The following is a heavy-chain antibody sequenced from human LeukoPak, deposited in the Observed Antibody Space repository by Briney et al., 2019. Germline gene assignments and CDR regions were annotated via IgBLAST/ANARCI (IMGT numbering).Heavy chain of an antibody. CDR3: ASSRTGNYDY. Sequence: PGGALKLSCAASGFTFSDSALHWVRQASGEGLQWVGRIRINANNYATAYGASVKGRFTISRDDSKNTAYLQMNSLKNEDTAVYYCASSRTGNYDYWGKGTLVTVSS. D-gene: IGHD3-22*01. V-gene: IGHV3-73*01. J-gene: IGHJ4*02. CDR2: IRINANNYAT. CDR1: GFTFSDSA.